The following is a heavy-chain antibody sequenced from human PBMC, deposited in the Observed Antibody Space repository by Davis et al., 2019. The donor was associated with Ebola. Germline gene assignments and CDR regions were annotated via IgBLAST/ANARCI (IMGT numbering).Heavy chain of an antibody. J-gene: IGHJ6*04. D-gene: IGHD4-11*01. Sequence: GESLKISCKGSGYTFTSYWIAWVRQVPGKGLEWMGSIYPGDSETRYSPSFQGQVTISADKSISTAYLQWSSLKASDTTMYYCARLTDYSNYYYYGMDVWGKGTTVTVSS. V-gene: IGHV5-51*01. CDR3: ARLTDYSNYYYYGMDV. CDR1: GYTFTSYW. CDR2: IYPGDSET.